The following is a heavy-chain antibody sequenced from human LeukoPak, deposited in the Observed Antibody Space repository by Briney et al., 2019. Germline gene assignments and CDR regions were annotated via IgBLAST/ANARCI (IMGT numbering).Heavy chain of an antibody. CDR3: ARTRYYYNSRSYGAPYYFDY. CDR1: GGSISSYY. D-gene: IGHD3-10*01. Sequence: SETLSLTCTVSGGSISSYYWSWIRQPAGKGLEWIGRIYTSGSTNYNPSLKSRVTISVDTSKNQFSLKLSSVTAADTAVYYCARTRYYYNSRSYGAPYYFDYWGQGTLVTVSS. J-gene: IGHJ4*02. CDR2: IYTSGST. V-gene: IGHV4-4*07.